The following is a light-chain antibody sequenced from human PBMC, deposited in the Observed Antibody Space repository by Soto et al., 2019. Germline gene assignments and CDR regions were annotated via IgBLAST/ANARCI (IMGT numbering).Light chain of an antibody. V-gene: IGLV2-23*01. CDR2: EGS. J-gene: IGLJ2*01. CDR1: SSDVGSYNL. Sequence: QSALTQPASVSGSPGQSITISCAGTSSDVGSYNLVSWYQQHPGKAPKLMIYEGSERPSGVSKRFSGSKSGNTASLTISGLQAGDEADYYCCSYASSNTLIFGGGTSSPS. CDR3: CSYASSNTLI.